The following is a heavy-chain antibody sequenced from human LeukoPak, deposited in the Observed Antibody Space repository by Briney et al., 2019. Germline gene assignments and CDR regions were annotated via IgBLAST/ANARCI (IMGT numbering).Heavy chain of an antibody. D-gene: IGHD3-16*01. CDR1: GGSISSSSYY. J-gene: IGHJ4*02. Sequence: PSETLSLTCTVSGGSISSSSYYWGWIRQPPGKGLEWIGGIYYSGSTYYNPSLKSRVTISVDTSKNQFSLKLSSVTAADTAVYYCARALGDYVWGSSDYWGQGTLVTVSS. CDR2: IYYSGST. V-gene: IGHV4-39*07. CDR3: ARALGDYVWGSSDY.